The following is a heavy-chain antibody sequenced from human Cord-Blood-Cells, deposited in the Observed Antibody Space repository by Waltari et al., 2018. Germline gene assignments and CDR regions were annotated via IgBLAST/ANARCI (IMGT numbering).Heavy chain of an antibody. Sequence: EVQLLESGGGLVQPGGSLRLPCAASGFTFSSYAMSWVRQAPGKGLEGVSAISGSGGSTYYAGSVKGRFTISRDNSKDTLYLQMNSLRAEDTAVYYCAKVGGVPAAILIHFDYWGQGTLVTVSS. CDR3: AKVGGVPAAILIHFDY. CDR1: GFTFSSYA. V-gene: IGHV3-23*01. J-gene: IGHJ4*02. D-gene: IGHD2-2*02. CDR2: ISGSGGST.